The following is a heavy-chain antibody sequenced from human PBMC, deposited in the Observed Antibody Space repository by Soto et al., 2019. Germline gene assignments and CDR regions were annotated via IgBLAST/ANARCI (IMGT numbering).Heavy chain of an antibody. J-gene: IGHJ4*02. V-gene: IGHV4-59*01. CDR3: ATGGGGYVSDY. CDR2: IHNSGSA. Sequence: QVQLQESGPGLVKPSETLSLTCTVSGGSFRSFYWSWIRQAPGKGLEWIAYIHNSGSATYNPSLKSRITTSIDTSTNQFSLNLTSVTAADTAIYYCATGGGGYVSDYWGQGTLVSVSS. D-gene: IGHD3-16*01. CDR1: GGSFRSFY.